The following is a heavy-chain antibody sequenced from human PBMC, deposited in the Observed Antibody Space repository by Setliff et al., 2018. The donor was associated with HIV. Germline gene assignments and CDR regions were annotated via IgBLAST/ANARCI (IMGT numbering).Heavy chain of an antibody. V-gene: IGHV4-39*07. CDR3: ARDHIVATIRDYYYGMDV. CDR1: GGSMSSTIYY. Sequence: PSETLSLTCTVSGGSMSSTIYYWGWIRQPPGKGLTWIGSIAYSGSTSYSPSLKSRVTISVDTSNNQFSLRLRSVTAADTAVYYCARDHIVATIRDYYYGMDVWGQGTTVTVSS. CDR2: IAYSGST. J-gene: IGHJ6*02. D-gene: IGHD5-12*01.